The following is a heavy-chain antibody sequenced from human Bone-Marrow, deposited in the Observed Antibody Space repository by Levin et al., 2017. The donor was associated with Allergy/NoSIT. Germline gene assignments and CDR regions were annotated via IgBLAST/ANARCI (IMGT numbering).Heavy chain of an antibody. CDR2: ISSSATYI. CDR3: ATLGGPYGGNADY. CDR1: KFSFGSYY. D-gene: IGHD4/OR15-4a*01. Sequence: GESLKISCVASKFSFGSYYLHWVRQAPGKGLEWVSTISSSATYIYYADSVKGRFTISRDNAENTLFLQMDSLRVEDTAVYYCATLGGPYGGNADYWGQGALVTVST. J-gene: IGHJ4*02. V-gene: IGHV3-21*01.